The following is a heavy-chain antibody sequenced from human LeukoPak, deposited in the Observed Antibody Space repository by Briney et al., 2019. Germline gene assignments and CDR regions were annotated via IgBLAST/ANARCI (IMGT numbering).Heavy chain of an antibody. Sequence: SETLSLTCTVSGGSISSYYWSWIRQPPGKGLEWIGYIYYSGSTNYNPSLKSRVTISVDTSKNQFSLKLSSVTAADTAVYYCARVYGSWTAYFDYWGQGTLVTVSS. J-gene: IGHJ4*02. CDR1: GGSISSYY. CDR2: IYYSGST. V-gene: IGHV4-59*01. D-gene: IGHD6-13*01. CDR3: ARVYGSWTAYFDY.